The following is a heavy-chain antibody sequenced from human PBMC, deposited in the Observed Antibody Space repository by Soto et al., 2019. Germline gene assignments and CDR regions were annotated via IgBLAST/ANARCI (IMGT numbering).Heavy chain of an antibody. CDR3: AKDYDYGDSLPFDY. CDR1: GFSFRDYD. J-gene: IGHJ4*02. V-gene: IGHV3-23*01. Sequence: EVQLLEAGGGLVQPGGSLRLSCAASGFSFRDYDMSWVRQAPGKGLEWLSAIIGIGDKAYYADSVRGRFTISRDNSKNTLYLQLNDLGAEDTAIYYCAKDYDYGDSLPFDYWGQGTLVTVSS. CDR2: IIGIGDKA. D-gene: IGHD4-17*01.